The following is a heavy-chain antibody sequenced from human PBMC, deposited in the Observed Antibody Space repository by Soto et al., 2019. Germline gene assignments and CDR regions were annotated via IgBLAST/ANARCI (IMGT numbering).Heavy chain of an antibody. CDR2: ISGSGDTT. CDR1: GLTFRSYV. D-gene: IGHD4-4*01. V-gene: IGHV3-23*01. J-gene: IGHJ4*02. CDR3: AKDSNKYSSSLRGRYFDY. Sequence: EVQVLESGGGLEQPGGSLRLSCVASGLTFRSYVMNWVRQAPGKGLEWVSGISGSGDTTHYADSVKGRFTISRDNSKNTLLLQMNSLGAEDTAVYYCAKDSNKYSSSLRGRYFDYWGQGIGVTVSS.